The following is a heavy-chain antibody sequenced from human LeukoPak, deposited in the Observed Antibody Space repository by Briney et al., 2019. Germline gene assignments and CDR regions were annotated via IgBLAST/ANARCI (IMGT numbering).Heavy chain of an antibody. D-gene: IGHD2-2*02. V-gene: IGHV4-59*01. Sequence: SETLSLTCTVSGGSISSYYWSWIRQPPGKGLEWIGYIYYSGSTNYNPSLKSRVTISVDTSKNQFSLKLSSVTAADTAVYYCARMIYCCSTSCYRSSAFDIWGQGTMVTVSS. J-gene: IGHJ3*02. CDR3: ARMIYCCSTSCYRSSAFDI. CDR1: GGSISSYY. CDR2: IYYSGST.